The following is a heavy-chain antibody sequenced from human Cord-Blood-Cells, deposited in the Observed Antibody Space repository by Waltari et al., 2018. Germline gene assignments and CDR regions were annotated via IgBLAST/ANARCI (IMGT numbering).Heavy chain of an antibody. J-gene: IGHJ3*02. Sequence: QVQLVQSGAEVKKPGSSVKVSCKASGGTFSSYAISWVRQAPGQGLEWMGGIIPIFGTANYAQKFQGRVTITADESTSTAYMELSSLRSEDTAVYYCASRVLNWKLPNYDAFDIWGQGTMVTVSS. CDR2: IIPIFGTA. CDR3: ASRVLNWKLPNYDAFDI. D-gene: IGHD1-20*01. V-gene: IGHV1-69*01. CDR1: GGTFSSYA.